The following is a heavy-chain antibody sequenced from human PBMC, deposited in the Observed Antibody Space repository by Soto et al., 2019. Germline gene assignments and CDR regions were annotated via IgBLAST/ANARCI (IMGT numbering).Heavy chain of an antibody. CDR2: IYPADSDT. D-gene: IGHD6-25*01. J-gene: IGHJ4*02. CDR3: ARGATAAFLTQFDV. Sequence: GESLKISCKASGYKFSQYWIAWVRQVPGKGLEWMGIIYPADSDTTYSPSFEGQVTISADKSTSTSFLQWSSLKASDTATYYCARGATAAFLTQFDVWGQGTLVTVSS. V-gene: IGHV5-51*01. CDR1: GYKFSQYW.